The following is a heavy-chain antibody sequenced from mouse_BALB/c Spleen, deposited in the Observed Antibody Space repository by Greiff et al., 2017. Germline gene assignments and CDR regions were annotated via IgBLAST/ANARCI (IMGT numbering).Heavy chain of an antibody. CDR2: ISTYYGDA. CDR1: GYTFTDYA. V-gene: IGHV1S137*01. J-gene: IGHJ1*01. D-gene: IGHD1-1*01. Sequence: QVQLQQSGAELVRPGVSVKISCKGSGYTFTDYAMHWVKQSHAKSLEWIGVISTYYGDASYNQKFKGKATMTVDKSSSTAYMELARLTSEDSAIYYCTRSGYYGSSYGYFDVWGAGTTVTVSS. CDR3: TRSGYYGSSYGYFDV.